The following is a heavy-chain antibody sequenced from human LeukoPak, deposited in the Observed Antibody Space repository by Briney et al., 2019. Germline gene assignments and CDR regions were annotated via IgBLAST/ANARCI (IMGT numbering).Heavy chain of an antibody. Sequence: PGGSLRLSCAASGFTFSSYAVSWVRQAPGKGLEWVSAISGSGGSTYYADSVKGRFTISRDNSKNTLYLQMNSLRAEDTAVYYCAKGTYIVVVPAAIDYWGQGTLVTVSS. CDR3: AKGTYIVVVPAAIDY. CDR2: ISGSGGST. J-gene: IGHJ4*02. D-gene: IGHD2-2*01. V-gene: IGHV3-23*01. CDR1: GFTFSSYA.